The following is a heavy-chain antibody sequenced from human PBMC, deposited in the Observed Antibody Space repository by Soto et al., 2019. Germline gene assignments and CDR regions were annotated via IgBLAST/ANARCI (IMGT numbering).Heavy chain of an antibody. D-gene: IGHD1-26*01. Sequence: QVQLVESGGGVVQPGRSLRLSCAASGCTFSSYGMHWVRQAPGKGLEWVAVIWYDGSNKYYADSVKGRFTISRDNSKNTLYLQMNSLRAEDTAVYYCARGPLRIVGASTLDYWGQGTLVTVSS. CDR2: IWYDGSNK. CDR3: ARGPLRIVGASTLDY. J-gene: IGHJ4*02. V-gene: IGHV3-33*01. CDR1: GCTFSSYG.